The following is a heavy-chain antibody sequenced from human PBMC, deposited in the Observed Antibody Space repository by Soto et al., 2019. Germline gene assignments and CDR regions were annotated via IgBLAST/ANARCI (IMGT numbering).Heavy chain of an antibody. Sequence: PGGSQRLSCAASGFTFSNAWMSWVRQAPGKGLEWVGRIKSKTDGGTTDYAAPVKGRFTISRDDSKNTLYLQMNSLKTEDTAVYYCTTLLTWPMVRGVSSRFDYWGQGTLVTVSS. CDR1: GFTFSNAW. CDR3: TTLLTWPMVRGVSSRFDY. V-gene: IGHV3-15*01. D-gene: IGHD3-10*01. J-gene: IGHJ4*02. CDR2: IKSKTDGGTT.